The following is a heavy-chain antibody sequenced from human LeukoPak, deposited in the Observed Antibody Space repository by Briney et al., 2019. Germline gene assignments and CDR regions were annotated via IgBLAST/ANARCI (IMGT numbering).Heavy chain of an antibody. CDR3: ARDAYFVGARNEVYYYGMDV. D-gene: IGHD1-26*01. CDR1: GFTFSSYS. CDR2: ISSSSSYI. Sequence: GGFLRLSCAASGFTFSSYSMNWVRQAPGKGLEWVSSISSSSSYIYYADSVKGRFTISRDNAKNSLYLQMNSLRAEDTAVYYCARDAYFVGARNEVYYYGMDVWGQGTTVTVSS. V-gene: IGHV3-21*01. J-gene: IGHJ6*02.